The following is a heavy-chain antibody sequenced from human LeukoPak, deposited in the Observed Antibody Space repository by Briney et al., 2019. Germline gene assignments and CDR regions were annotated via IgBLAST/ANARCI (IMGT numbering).Heavy chain of an antibody. CDR1: GFTFSSYS. Sequence: PGGSLRLSCAASGFTFSSYSMNWVRQAPGKGREWVSYISSSGTTIYYAERRFTISRDNAKNSLYLLMNSLRAEDTAIYYCARGYCSGGSCYGGDYWGQGTLVTVSS. V-gene: IGHV3-48*04. CDR3: ARGYCSGGSCYGGDY. CDR2: ISSSGTTI. J-gene: IGHJ4*02. D-gene: IGHD2-15*01.